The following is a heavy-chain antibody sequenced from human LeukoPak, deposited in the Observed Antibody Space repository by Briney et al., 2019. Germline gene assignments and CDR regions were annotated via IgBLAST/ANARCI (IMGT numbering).Heavy chain of an antibody. D-gene: IGHD3-22*01. CDR1: GFTFSSYA. Sequence: GGSLRLSCAASGFTFSSYAMSWVRQAPGKGLEWVSAISGSGGSTYYADSVKGRFTISRDNSKNTLYLQMNSLRAEDTAVYYCARDSSQGDYYDSSGYGVLGYWGQGTLVTVSS. CDR2: ISGSGGST. J-gene: IGHJ4*02. CDR3: ARDSSQGDYYDSSGYGVLGY. V-gene: IGHV3-23*01.